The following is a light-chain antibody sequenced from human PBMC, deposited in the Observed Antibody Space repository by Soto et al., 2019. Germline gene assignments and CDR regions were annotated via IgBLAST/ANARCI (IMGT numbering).Light chain of an antibody. Sequence: DLQMTQSPSSLSASVGDRVTITCRASQSISSYLNWYQQKPGEAPKLLIYAASSLQSGVPSRFSGSGSGTDFALTISSLQPEDFATYYCQESYTTPVTFGQGTKVEIK. CDR3: QESYTTPVT. J-gene: IGKJ1*01. CDR2: AAS. CDR1: QSISSY. V-gene: IGKV1-39*01.